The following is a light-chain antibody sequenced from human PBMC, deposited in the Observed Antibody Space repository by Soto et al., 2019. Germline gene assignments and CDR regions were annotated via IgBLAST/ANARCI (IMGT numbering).Light chain of an antibody. J-gene: IGKJ5*01. CDR2: GAS. Sequence: EIVLTQSPGTLSLSPGERATLSCRASQSVTSSYSAWYQQKPGQAPRLLIYGASTRATGIPDRFSGSGSGTDFTLTISRLEAEDFAVYYCQQYGNSPITLGQGTRLRLN. CDR3: QQYGNSPIT. CDR1: QSVTSSY. V-gene: IGKV3-20*01.